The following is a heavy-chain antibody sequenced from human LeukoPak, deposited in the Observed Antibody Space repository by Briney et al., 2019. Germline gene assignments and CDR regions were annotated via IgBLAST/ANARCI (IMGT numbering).Heavy chain of an antibody. Sequence: GGSLRLSCATSGFTFCSYAMIWVRQAPGKGLEWVSAISGSGGSTYYADSVKGRFTVSRDNSKNTLYLQMKSLRVDDTAVYYCQARHGYWGHGTLVTVSS. J-gene: IGHJ4*01. V-gene: IGHV3-23*01. CDR1: GFTFCSYA. D-gene: IGHD6-6*01. CDR3: QARHGY. CDR2: ISGSGGST.